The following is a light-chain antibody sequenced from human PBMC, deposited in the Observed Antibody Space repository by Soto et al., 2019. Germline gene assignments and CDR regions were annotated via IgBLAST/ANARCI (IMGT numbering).Light chain of an antibody. V-gene: IGKV3-11*02. CDR3: QQSHSWPRT. J-gene: IGKJ1*01. CDR2: AAS. Sequence: EIVLTQSPGTLSLSTGERATLSCRASRSVSTFLAWYQQRPGQATWLLISAASNRATGIPDRFSGSGSGRDFDLTISSLEPEDFGFYSCQQSHSWPRTFGQGTKVEIK. CDR1: RSVSTF.